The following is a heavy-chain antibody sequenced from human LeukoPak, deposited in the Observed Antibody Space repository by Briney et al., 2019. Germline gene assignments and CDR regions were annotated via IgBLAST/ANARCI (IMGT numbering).Heavy chain of an antibody. D-gene: IGHD4-23*01. Sequence: SVKVSCQASGYTFTSYGISWVRQAPGQGLEWMGGIIPIFGTANYAQKFQGRVTITADESTSTAYMELSSLRSEDTAVYYCARAETTVVTPYLHYYYGMDVWGQGTTVTVSS. J-gene: IGHJ6*02. CDR1: GYTFTSYG. CDR2: IIPIFGTA. V-gene: IGHV1-69*13. CDR3: ARAETTVVTPYLHYYYGMDV.